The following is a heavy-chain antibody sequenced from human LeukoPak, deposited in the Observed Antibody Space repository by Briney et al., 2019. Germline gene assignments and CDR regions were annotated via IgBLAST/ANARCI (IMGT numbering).Heavy chain of an antibody. J-gene: IGHJ3*02. CDR3: ARRGVATARRAFDI. CDR2: INHSGST. D-gene: IGHD2-21*02. V-gene: IGHV4-34*01. CDR1: GGSISSYY. Sequence: SETLSLTCTVSGGSISSYYWSWIRQPPGKGLEWIGEINHSGSTNYNPSLKSRATISVDTSKNQFSLKLSSVTAADTAAYYCARRGVATARRAFDIWGQGTMVTVSS.